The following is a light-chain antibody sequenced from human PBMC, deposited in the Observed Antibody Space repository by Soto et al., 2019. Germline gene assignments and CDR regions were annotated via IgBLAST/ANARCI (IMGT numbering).Light chain of an antibody. J-gene: IGKJ3*01. CDR1: QVISSY. Sequence: DIQLTQSPSFLSASVGDRVIITCRASQVISSYLAWYQQKRGKAPELLIYAASTTQGGVPSRFSGSGSGTAFSPTNSSRQPEDFATYYCQQLTNYLGGFTFGPGTKVDIK. V-gene: IGKV1-9*01. CDR3: QQLTNYLGGFT. CDR2: AAS.